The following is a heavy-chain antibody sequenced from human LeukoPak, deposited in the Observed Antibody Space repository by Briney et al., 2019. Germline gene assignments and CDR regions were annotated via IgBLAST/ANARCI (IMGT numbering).Heavy chain of an antibody. CDR2: IWYDGSNK. CDR1: GFTFSSYG. J-gene: IGHJ1*01. CDR3: ARADYGDYGEYFQH. D-gene: IGHD4-17*01. Sequence: GRSLRLSCAASGFTFSSYGMHWVRQAPDKGLEWVAVIWYDGSNKYYADSVKGRFTISRDNSKNTLYLQMNSLRAEDTAVYYCARADYGDYGEYFQHWGQSTLLTVSS. V-gene: IGHV3-33*08.